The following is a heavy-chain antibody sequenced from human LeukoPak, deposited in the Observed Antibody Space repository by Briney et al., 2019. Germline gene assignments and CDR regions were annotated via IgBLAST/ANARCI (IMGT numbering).Heavy chain of an antibody. CDR3: ARGANYGDNLYYFDY. Sequence: SETLSLTCTVSGGSISSYYWIGIRQPPGKGLEGIGFIYYSGSTYYNPSLKSRVTISVDTSKNPLSLTLASVTAADTAVYYCARGANYGDNLYYFDYWGQGALVTVSS. CDR2: IYYSGST. J-gene: IGHJ4*02. CDR1: GGSISSYY. V-gene: IGHV4-59*01. D-gene: IGHD4-23*01.